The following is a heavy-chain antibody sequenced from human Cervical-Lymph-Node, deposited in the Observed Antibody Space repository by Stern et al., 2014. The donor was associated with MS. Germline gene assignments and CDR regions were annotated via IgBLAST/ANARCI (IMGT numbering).Heavy chain of an antibody. CDR2: IGWDDDK. D-gene: IGHD6-19*01. CDR1: GFSLSSSGMC. CDR3: ARGLVRRYFHH. J-gene: IGHJ1*01. Sequence: QITLKESGPALVKPTQTLTLTCTFSGFSLSSSGMCVSWIRQPPGKALEWLARIGWDDDKNYNTFLKTRLTISKDTSKNQVVLTMTNMDPVDTATYYCARGLVRRYFHHWGQGTLVTVSS. V-gene: IGHV2-70*15.